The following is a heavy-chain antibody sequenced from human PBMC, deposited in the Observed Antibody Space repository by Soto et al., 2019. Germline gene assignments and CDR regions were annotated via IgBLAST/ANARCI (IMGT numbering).Heavy chain of an antibody. CDR2: ISSSSSTI. J-gene: IGHJ4*02. CDR1: GFTFSSYS. Sequence: GGSLRLSCAASGFTFSSYSMNWVRQAPGKGLEWVSYISSSSSTIYYADSVKGRFTISRDNAKNSLYLQMNSLRDEDTAVYYCARDFADSGYDRPDYWGQGTLVTVSS. V-gene: IGHV3-48*02. D-gene: IGHD5-12*01. CDR3: ARDFADSGYDRPDY.